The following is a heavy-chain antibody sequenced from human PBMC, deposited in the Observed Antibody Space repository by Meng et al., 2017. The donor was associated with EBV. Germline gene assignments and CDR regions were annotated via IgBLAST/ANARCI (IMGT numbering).Heavy chain of an antibody. CDR1: GGPFRYYA. D-gene: IGHD3-10*01. V-gene: IGHV1-69*01. J-gene: IGHJ4*02. CDR3: ASESGRGYTPDY. Sequence: QVQLVQSAAEGKMPGSAVKVSCKTSGGPFRYYAISWVRQAPGQGLEWLGGFLPRLGAPNYAQKFHGRVKITADESTSTHYMDLSSLRSEDTAIYYCASESGRGYTPDYWGQGTLVTVSS. CDR2: FLPRLGAP.